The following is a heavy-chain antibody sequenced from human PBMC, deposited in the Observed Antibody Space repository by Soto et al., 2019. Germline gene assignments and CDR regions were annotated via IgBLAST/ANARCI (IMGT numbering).Heavy chain of an antibody. D-gene: IGHD4-17*01. Sequence: GASLKVYCKASGYTFTSYYMHWVRQAPGQGLEWMGIINPSGGSTSYAQKFQGRVTMTRDTSTSTVYMELSSLRSEDTAVYYCARSGPTVTTEHGNDAFDIWGQGTMVTVSS. J-gene: IGHJ3*02. CDR2: INPSGGST. CDR3: ARSGPTVTTEHGNDAFDI. V-gene: IGHV1-46*01. CDR1: GYTFTSYY.